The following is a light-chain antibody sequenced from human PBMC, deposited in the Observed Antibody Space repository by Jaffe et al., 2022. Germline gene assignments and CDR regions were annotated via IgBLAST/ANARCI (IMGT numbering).Light chain of an antibody. CDR2: EVS. CDR1: SSDIGGYNY. V-gene: IGLV2-14*01. Sequence: QSALTQPASVSGSPGQSITISCTGTSSDIGGYNYVSWYQHHPGKAPKLMIYEVSHRPSGISDRFSGSKSGATASLTISGLQAEDEADYFCSSFTGSPAYVFGTGTKVTVL. CDR3: SSFTGSPAYV. J-gene: IGLJ1*01.